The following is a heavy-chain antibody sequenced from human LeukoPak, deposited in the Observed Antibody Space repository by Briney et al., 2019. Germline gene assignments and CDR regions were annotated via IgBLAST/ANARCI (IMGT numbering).Heavy chain of an antibody. V-gene: IGHV3-21*01. J-gene: IGHJ4*02. CDR2: ITSSSSYI. CDR3: ARHVVAVGFDY. D-gene: IGHD3-22*01. Sequence: GGSLRLSCAASGFTFSSYEMNWVRRAPGKGLEWVSSITSSSSYIYYADSVMGRFTISRDNANNSLYLQMNSLRAEDTAVYYCARHVVAVGFDYWGQGTLVTVSS. CDR1: GFTFSSYE.